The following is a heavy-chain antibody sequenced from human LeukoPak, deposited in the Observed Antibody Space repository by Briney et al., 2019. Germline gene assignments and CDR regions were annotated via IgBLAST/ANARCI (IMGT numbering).Heavy chain of an antibody. J-gene: IGHJ4*02. D-gene: IGHD3-3*01. CDR3: AREWGAEPYDFWSSYEDY. CDR1: GYTFSIYG. Sequence: ASVKVSCKASGYTFSIYGFSWVRQAPGQGLEWMGWISVYNGNTNYAQKFQGRVTMTTDTSTSTAYMELRSLRSDDTAVYYCAREWGAEPYDFWSSYEDYWGQGTLVTVSS. V-gene: IGHV1-18*01. CDR2: ISVYNGNT.